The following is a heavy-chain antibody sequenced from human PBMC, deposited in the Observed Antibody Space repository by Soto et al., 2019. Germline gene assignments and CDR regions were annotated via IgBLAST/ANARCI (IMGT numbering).Heavy chain of an antibody. Sequence: SETLSLTCAVSGGSISSGGYSWSWIRQPPGKGLEWIGYIYHSGSTYYNPSLESRVTISVDRSKNQFSLKLSSVTAADTAVYYCARVGTTVTEIDYWGQGTLVTVSS. CDR2: IYHSGST. V-gene: IGHV4-30-2*01. CDR1: GGSISSGGYS. D-gene: IGHD4-17*01. CDR3: ARVGTTVTEIDY. J-gene: IGHJ4*02.